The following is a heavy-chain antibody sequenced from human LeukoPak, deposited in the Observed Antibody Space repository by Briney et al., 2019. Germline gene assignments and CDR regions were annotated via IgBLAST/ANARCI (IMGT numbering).Heavy chain of an antibody. CDR1: GYSISSGYY. CDR2: IYHSGST. CDR3: ARAPQWLVSIWFDP. J-gene: IGHJ5*02. Sequence: PSETLSLTCTVSGYSISSGYYWGWIRQPPGKGLEWIGSIYHSGSTYYNPSLKSRVTISVDTSKNQFSLKLSSVTAADTAVYYCARAPQWLVSIWFDPWGQGTLVTVSS. D-gene: IGHD6-19*01. V-gene: IGHV4-38-2*02.